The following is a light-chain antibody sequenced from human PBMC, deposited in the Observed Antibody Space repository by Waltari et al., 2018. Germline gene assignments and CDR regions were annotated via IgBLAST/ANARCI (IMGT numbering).Light chain of an antibody. CDR3: QAWDSNTVA. Sequence: SYDLTQPPSVSVSPGQTASIPCSGHKLGNKYANWYQQKPGQSPCFVIFQDTQRPAGIPERFSGSNSGNTATLTISGTQAMDEADYYCQAWDSNTVAFGRGTKLTVL. CDR1: KLGNKY. J-gene: IGLJ3*02. V-gene: IGLV3-1*01. CDR2: QDT.